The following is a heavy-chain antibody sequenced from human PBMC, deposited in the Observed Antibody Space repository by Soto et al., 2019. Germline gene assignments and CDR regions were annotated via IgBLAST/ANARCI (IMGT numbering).Heavy chain of an antibody. D-gene: IGHD2-2*01. J-gene: IGHJ4*02. CDR2: IHDSGIT. Sequence: SETLSLTCSVSGGSMRSYYWSWIRQPPGKGLEWIGYIHDSGITDYNPSLKSRATISIDTFRNHFSLNLHSVTAADTAVYYCAREYAFSSDYWGQGTVVTVSS. V-gene: IGHV4-59*01. CDR1: GGSMRSYY. CDR3: AREYAFSSDY.